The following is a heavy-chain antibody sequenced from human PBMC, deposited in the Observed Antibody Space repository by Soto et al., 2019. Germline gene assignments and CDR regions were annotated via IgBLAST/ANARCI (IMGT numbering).Heavy chain of an antibody. Sequence: QVRLVQSGAEVKKPGSSVKVSCKASGGTFSNYAMTWLRLAPGQGLEWLGGIIPVFGTVNYAQKFQGRVTITADESTSTAYMELNRLRSADTAVYYCARDNPYTNSFGNWFDPWGQGTLVIVS. J-gene: IGHJ5*02. CDR1: GGTFSNYA. V-gene: IGHV1-69*01. D-gene: IGHD6-13*01. CDR2: IIPVFGTV. CDR3: ARDNPYTNSFGNWFDP.